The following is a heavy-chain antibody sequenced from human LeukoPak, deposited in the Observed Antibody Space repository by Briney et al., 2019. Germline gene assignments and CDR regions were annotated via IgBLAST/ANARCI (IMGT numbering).Heavy chain of an antibody. D-gene: IGHD4-17*01. CDR3: ARVTVKGGDYFDY. CDR2: IYPGDSDT. J-gene: IGHJ4*02. CDR1: GYSFTTYW. V-gene: IGHV5-51*01. Sequence: GESLKISCKGSGYSFTTYWIGWVRQMPGKGLEWMGIIYPGDSDTRYSPSFQGQVTISADKFISTAYLQWSSLKAPDTAMYYCARVTVKGGDYFDYWGQGTLVTASS.